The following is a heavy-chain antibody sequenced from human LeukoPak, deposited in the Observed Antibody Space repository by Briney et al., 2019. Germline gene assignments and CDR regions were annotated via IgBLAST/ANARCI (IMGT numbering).Heavy chain of an antibody. Sequence: TSETLSLTCTVSGGSISSYYWSWIRQPPGKGLEWIGYIYYSGSTNYNPSLKSRVTISVDTSKNQFSLKLSSVTAADTAVYFCARSPTKRVTDDYWGQGTLVTVSS. V-gene: IGHV4-59*01. CDR2: IYYSGST. J-gene: IGHJ4*02. CDR3: ARSPTKRVTDDY. CDR1: GGSISSYY. D-gene: IGHD5-18*01.